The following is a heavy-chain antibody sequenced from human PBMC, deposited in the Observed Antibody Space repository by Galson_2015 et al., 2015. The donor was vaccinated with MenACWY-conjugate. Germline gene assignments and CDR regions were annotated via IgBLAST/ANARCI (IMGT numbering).Heavy chain of an antibody. CDR2: ISSNGGTT. Sequence: SLRLSCAASGFTFSSYAMHWVRQAPGMGLEYVSAISSNGGTTYYTDSVKGRFTISRDNSKNTLYLQMSSLRAEDTAVYYCVKTQRVHCDYWGQGTLVTVSS. CDR3: VKTQRVHCDY. J-gene: IGHJ4*02. D-gene: IGHD6-6*01. V-gene: IGHV3-64D*06. CDR1: GFTFSSYA.